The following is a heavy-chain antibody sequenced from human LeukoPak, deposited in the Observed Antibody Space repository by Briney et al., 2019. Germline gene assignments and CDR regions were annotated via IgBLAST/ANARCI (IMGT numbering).Heavy chain of an antibody. Sequence: GGSLRLSCAASGFTFSSYGMHWVRQAPGKGLEWVAVISYDGSNKSYADSVKGRFTISRDNSKNTLYLQMNSLRAEDTAVYYCASDYYGSGSSLSNFDYWGQGTLVTVSS. V-gene: IGHV3-30*03. CDR1: GFTFSSYG. D-gene: IGHD3-10*01. J-gene: IGHJ4*02. CDR3: ASDYYGSGSSLSNFDY. CDR2: ISYDGSNK.